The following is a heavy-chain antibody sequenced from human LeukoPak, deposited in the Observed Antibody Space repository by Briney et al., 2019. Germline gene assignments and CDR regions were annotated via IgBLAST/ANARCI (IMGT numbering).Heavy chain of an antibody. D-gene: IGHD6-13*01. CDR3: ARVGGSSWYELSPYYYYYYGMDV. CDR1: GGSISSGSYY. V-gene: IGHV4-61*02. Sequence: SETLSLTCTVSGGSISSGSYYWSWIRQPAGKGLEWIGRIYTSGSTNYNPSLKSRVTISVDTSKNQFSLKLSSVTAADTAVYYCARVGGSSWYELSPYYYYYYGMDVWGQGTTVTVSS. CDR2: IYTSGST. J-gene: IGHJ6*02.